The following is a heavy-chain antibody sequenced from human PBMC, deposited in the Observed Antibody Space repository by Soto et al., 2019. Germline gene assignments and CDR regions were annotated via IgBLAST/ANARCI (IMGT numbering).Heavy chain of an antibody. Sequence: SVKVSCKASGGTFSTFGISWVRQAPGQGLEWMGGIIPFFGTARYSQKFEDRITITADESTNTVYMDLRSLTSEDTAIYYCARSAPMDAGDKYYYDFWGQGALVTVSS. CDR3: ARSAPMDAGDKYYYDF. CDR2: IIPFFGTA. D-gene: IGHD4-17*01. CDR1: GGTFSTFG. V-gene: IGHV1-69*13. J-gene: IGHJ4*02.